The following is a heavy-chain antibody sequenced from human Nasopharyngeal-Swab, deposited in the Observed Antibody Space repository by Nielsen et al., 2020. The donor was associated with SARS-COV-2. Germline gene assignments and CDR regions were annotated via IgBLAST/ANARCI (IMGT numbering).Heavy chain of an antibody. V-gene: IGHV3-53*04. CDR3: ARGYGDYENWFDP. J-gene: IGHJ5*02. CDR1: GFTFSSYA. CDR2: IYSGGST. Sequence: GESLKISCAASGFTFSSYAMSWVRQAPGKGLEWVSVIYSGGSTYYADSVKGRFTISRHNSKNTLYLQMNSLRAEDTAVYYCARGYGDYENWFDPWGQGTLVTVSS. D-gene: IGHD4-17*01.